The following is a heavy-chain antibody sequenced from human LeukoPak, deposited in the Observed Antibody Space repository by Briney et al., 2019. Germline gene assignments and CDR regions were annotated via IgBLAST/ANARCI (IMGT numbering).Heavy chain of an antibody. V-gene: IGHV4-59*01. J-gene: IGHJ6*02. Sequence: SATLSLTCTVSGGSISSYYWSWIRRPPGKGLEWVGYIYYSGSTNYNPSLKSRVTISVDTSKNQFSLKLSSVPAADTAVYYCARDTLMITFPYYYYGMDVWGQGTTVTVSS. CDR3: ARDTLMITFPYYYYGMDV. D-gene: IGHD3-16*01. CDR1: GGSISSYY. CDR2: IYYSGST.